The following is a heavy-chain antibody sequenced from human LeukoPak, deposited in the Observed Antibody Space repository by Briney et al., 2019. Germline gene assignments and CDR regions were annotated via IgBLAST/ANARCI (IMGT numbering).Heavy chain of an antibody. J-gene: IGHJ4*02. CDR2: ISAYNGNT. V-gene: IGHV1-18*01. CDR1: GYTFTSYG. Sequence: GASVKVSCKASGYTFTSYGISWVRQAPGQGLEWMGWISAYNGNTNYAQKLQGRVTMTTDTSTSTAYMKLRSLRSDDTAVHYCARDPRDYYDSSGYYLFDYWGQGTLVTVSS. D-gene: IGHD3-22*01. CDR3: ARDPRDYYDSSGYYLFDY.